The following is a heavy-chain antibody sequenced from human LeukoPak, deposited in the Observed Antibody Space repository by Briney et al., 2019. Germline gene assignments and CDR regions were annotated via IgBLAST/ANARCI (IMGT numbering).Heavy chain of an antibody. J-gene: IGHJ2*01. Sequence: GGSLRVSCAASGFTVSDNYMSWVRQAPGKGLEWVSVIYSGGSTYYADSVKVRFTISRDSSKNTLYLQMNSLRAEDTAVYYCARDSRWGSYWYFDLWGRGTLVTDSS. CDR1: GFTVSDNY. D-gene: IGHD3-16*01. V-gene: IGHV3-66*01. CDR3: ARDSRWGSYWYFDL. CDR2: IYSGGST.